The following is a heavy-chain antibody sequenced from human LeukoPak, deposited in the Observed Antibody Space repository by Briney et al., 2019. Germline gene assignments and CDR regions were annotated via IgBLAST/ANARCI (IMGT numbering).Heavy chain of an antibody. D-gene: IGHD5-18*01. Sequence: PGGSLRLSCAASGFTFSSYWMSWVRQAPGKGLEWVATIKQDGSEKYYGDSVKGRFTISRDNSKNTLYLQMNSLRAEDTAVYYCAKGYSYGYVSDYYYYYMDVWGKGTTVTVSS. J-gene: IGHJ6*03. CDR2: IKQDGSEK. CDR3: AKGYSYGYVSDYYYYYMDV. V-gene: IGHV3-7*03. CDR1: GFTFSSYW.